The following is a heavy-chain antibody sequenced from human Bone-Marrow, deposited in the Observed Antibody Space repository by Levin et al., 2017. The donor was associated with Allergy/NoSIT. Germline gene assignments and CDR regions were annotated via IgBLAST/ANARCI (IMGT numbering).Heavy chain of an antibody. CDR2: IFPGDSDV. CDR1: GYDFPYYW. Sequence: GASVKVSCQGTGYDFPYYWIGWMRQMPGKGLEWIGVIFPGDSDVKYSPAFRGQVTISADGASRSTYLQWRSLKAPDTAMYYCAARVVVVAAATQVDAFDFWGQGTMVTVSS. CDR3: AARVVVVAAATQVDAFDF. J-gene: IGHJ3*01. V-gene: IGHV5-51*01. D-gene: IGHD2-15*01.